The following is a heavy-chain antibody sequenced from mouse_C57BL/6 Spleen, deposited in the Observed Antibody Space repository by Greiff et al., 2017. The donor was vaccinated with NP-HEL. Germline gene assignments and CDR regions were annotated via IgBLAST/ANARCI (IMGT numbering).Heavy chain of an antibody. V-gene: IGHV5-9-1*02. Sequence: EVQRVESGEGLVKPGGSLKLSCAASGFTFSSYAMSWVRQTPEKRLEWVAYISSGGDYIYYADTVKGRFTISRDNARNTLYLQMSSLKSEDTAMYYCTRGPYYYGNLFDYWGQGTTLTVSS. D-gene: IGHD1-1*01. CDR2: ISSGGDYI. J-gene: IGHJ2*01. CDR3: TRGPYYYGNLFDY. CDR1: GFTFSSYA.